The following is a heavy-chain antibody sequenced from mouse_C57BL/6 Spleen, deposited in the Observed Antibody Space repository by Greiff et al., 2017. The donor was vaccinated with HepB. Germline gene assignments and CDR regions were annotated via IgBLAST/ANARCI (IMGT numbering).Heavy chain of an antibody. CDR1: GFTFTDYY. D-gene: IGHD1-1*01. CDR3: ARRPRLLRGYFDV. J-gene: IGHJ1*03. V-gene: IGHV7-3*01. CDR2: IRNKANGYTT. Sequence: EVKLVESGGGLVQPGGSLSLSCAASGFTFTDYYMSWVRQPPGKALEWLGFIRNKANGYTTEYSASVKGRVTISRDNSQSFLYLQMKALRSEDSATYYCARRPRLLRGYFDVWGTGTTVTVSS.